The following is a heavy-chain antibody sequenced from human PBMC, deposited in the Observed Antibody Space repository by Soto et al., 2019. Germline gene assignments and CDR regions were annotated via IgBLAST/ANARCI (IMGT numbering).Heavy chain of an antibody. Sequence: EVQLVESGGGLVKPGGSLRLSCAASGFTFSNAWMNWVRQAPGRGLEWVGRIKSKTDGGTTDYGAPVKSRFTISRDDSKNTLYLQMNSLKTEDTAVYYCTTEVGYYYGMDVWGQGTTVTVSS. CDR2: IKSKTDGGTT. J-gene: IGHJ6*02. CDR3: TTEVGYYYGMDV. D-gene: IGHD3-10*01. V-gene: IGHV3-15*07. CDR1: GFTFSNAW.